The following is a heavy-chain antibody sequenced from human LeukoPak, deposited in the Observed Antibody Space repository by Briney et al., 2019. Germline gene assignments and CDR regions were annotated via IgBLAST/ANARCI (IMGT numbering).Heavy chain of an antibody. V-gene: IGHV4-38-2*02. CDR3: ARAPPYYGDYGRLDY. CDR1: GYSISSGYY. D-gene: IGHD4-17*01. J-gene: IGHJ4*02. Sequence: PSETLSLICTVSGYSISSGYYWGWIRQPPGKGLEWIGSFYHSGSTYYNPSLKSRVTISVDTSKNQFSLKLSSVTAADTAVYFCARAPPYYGDYGRLDYWGQGTLVTVSS. CDR2: FYHSGST.